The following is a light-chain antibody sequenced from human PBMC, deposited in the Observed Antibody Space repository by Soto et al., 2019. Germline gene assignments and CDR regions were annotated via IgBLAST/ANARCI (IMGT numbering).Light chain of an antibody. Sequence: EIVMTQSPSTLSVSPGERAALSCRASQSVTNKLAWYQQKPGQAPRLLIYAASTRSTGIPATFSGSGSGTEFTLTIDILQSEDFAVYYCQQYNSWPITFGQGTRLEI. CDR3: QQYNSWPIT. J-gene: IGKJ5*01. CDR2: AAS. V-gene: IGKV3-15*01. CDR1: QSVTNK.